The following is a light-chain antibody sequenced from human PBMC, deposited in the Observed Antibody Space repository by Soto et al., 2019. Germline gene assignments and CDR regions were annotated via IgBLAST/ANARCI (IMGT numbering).Light chain of an antibody. CDR1: QSVSSN. J-gene: IGKJ5*01. CDR2: GAS. CDR3: QQYGSSPIT. Sequence: EIVMKQSPATLSVSPGEGAPLSWRASQSVSSNLAWYQQKPGQAPRLLIYGASTRATGIPDRLSGSGSGTDFTLTISRLEPEDFAVYYCQQYGSSPITFGQGTRLENK. V-gene: IGKV3-20*01.